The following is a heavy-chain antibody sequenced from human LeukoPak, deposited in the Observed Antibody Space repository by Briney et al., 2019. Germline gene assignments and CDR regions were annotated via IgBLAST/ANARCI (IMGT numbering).Heavy chain of an antibody. D-gene: IGHD3-22*01. CDR2: INPSGGST. J-gene: IGHJ4*02. V-gene: IGHV1-46*01. CDR1: GYTFTSYY. CDR3: ARALGGYDSSGYFDY. Sequence: ASVKVSCKASGYTFTSYYMHWVRQAPGQGLEWMGIINPSGGSTSYAQKLQGRVTMTTDTSTSTAYMELRSLRSDDTAVYYCARALGGYDSSGYFDYWGQGTLVTVSS.